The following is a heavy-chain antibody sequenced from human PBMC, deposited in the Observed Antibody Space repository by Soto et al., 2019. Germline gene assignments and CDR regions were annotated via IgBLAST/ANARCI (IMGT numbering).Heavy chain of an antibody. CDR2: INSDGSST. CDR3: AREKGILSYYGMDV. V-gene: IGHV3-74*01. CDR1: GFTFSSYW. D-gene: IGHD2-21*01. J-gene: IGHJ6*02. Sequence: GSLRLSCAASGFTFSSYWMHWVRQAPGKGLVWVSRINSDGSSTSYADSVKGRFTISRDNAKNTLYLQMNSLRAEDTAVYYCAREKGILSYYGMDVWGQGTTVTVSS.